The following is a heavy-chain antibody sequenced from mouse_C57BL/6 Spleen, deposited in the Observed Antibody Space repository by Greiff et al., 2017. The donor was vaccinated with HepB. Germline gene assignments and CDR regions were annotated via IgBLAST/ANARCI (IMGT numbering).Heavy chain of an antibody. Sequence: VQLQQSGAELARPGASVKMSCKASGYTFTSYTMHWVKQRPGQGLEWIGYINPSSGYTKYNQKFKDKATLTADKSSSTAYMQLSRLTSEDSAVYYCARSDYGYAMDYWGQGTSVTVSS. CDR3: ARSDYGYAMDY. CDR1: GYTFTSYT. J-gene: IGHJ4*01. D-gene: IGHD1-1*01. V-gene: IGHV1-4*01. CDR2: INPSSGYT.